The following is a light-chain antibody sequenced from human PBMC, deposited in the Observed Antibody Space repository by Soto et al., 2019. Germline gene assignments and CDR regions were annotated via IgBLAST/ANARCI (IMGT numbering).Light chain of an antibody. J-gene: IGLJ2*01. CDR2: DVS. V-gene: IGLV2-14*03. CDR3: SSYTTSNTVV. CDR1: ASDVGGYNY. Sequence: QSALTQPASVSGSPGQSIPTSCAGTASDVGGYNYVSWYQQHPGKAPKLMIYDVSNRPTGVSNRFSGSKSGNTASLTISGLQAEDEADYYCSSYTTSNTVVFGGGTKLTVL.